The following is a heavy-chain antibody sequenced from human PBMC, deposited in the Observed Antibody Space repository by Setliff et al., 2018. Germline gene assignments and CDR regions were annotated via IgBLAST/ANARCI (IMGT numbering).Heavy chain of an antibody. CDR3: ARGPYYYRSSTYSYFDY. D-gene: IGHD3-22*01. CDR1: GFTFSSYW. J-gene: IGHJ4*02. V-gene: IGHV3-7*01. Sequence: PGGSLRLSCAGSGFTFSSYWMSWVRQAPGKGLEWVANINKDGSEKSYMDSVEGRFTVSRDNAKNSLFLQMNSLRAEDTAVYYCARGPYYYRSSTYSYFDYWGQGTLVTVSS. CDR2: INKDGSEK.